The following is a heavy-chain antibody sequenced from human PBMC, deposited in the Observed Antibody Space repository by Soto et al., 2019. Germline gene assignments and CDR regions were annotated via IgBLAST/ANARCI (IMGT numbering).Heavy chain of an antibody. J-gene: IGHJ4*02. V-gene: IGHV5-10-1*01. D-gene: IGHD5-18*01. CDR2: IDPSDSST. CDR1: GYTFSSYW. CDR3: AATGYTYGYHFDH. Sequence: LKISCKASGYTFSSYWITWVRQMPGKGLEWMGRIDPSDSSTKYSPSLQGHVTMSIDKSITTAHLQWTSLKVSDTAIYYCAATGYTYGYHFDHWGQGTQVTVYS.